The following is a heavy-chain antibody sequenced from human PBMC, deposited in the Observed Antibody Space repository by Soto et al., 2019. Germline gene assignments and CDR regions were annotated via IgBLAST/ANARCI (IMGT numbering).Heavy chain of an antibody. CDR3: ARGYCGGDCYSDPIANWFDP. D-gene: IGHD2-21*02. CDR1: GGSISSYY. Sequence: SETLSLTCTVSGGSISSYYWSWIRQPPGKGLEWIEYIYYSGSTNYNPSLKSRVTISVDTSKNQFSLKLSSVTAADTAVYYCARGYCGGDCYSDPIANWFDPWGQGNLVTVYS. V-gene: IGHV4-59*01. J-gene: IGHJ5*02. CDR2: IYYSGST.